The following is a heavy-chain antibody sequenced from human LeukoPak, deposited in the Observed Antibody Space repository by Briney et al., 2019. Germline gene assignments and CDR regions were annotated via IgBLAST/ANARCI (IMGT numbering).Heavy chain of an antibody. CDR3: ARDLYYYDSSGYPPFY. CDR2: ISSSGSTI. CDR1: GFTFSSYS. V-gene: IGHV3-48*04. Sequence: GGSLRLSCAASGFTFSSYSMNWVRQAPGKGLEWVSYISSSGSTIYYADSVKGRFTISRDNAKNSLYLQMNSLRAEDTAVYYCARDLYYYDSSGYPPFYWGQGTLVTVSS. J-gene: IGHJ4*02. D-gene: IGHD3-22*01.